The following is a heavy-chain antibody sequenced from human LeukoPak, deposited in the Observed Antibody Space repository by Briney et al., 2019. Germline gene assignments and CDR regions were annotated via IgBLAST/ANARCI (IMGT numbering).Heavy chain of an antibody. CDR2: ISSSGSNI. CDR3: ARADMATIAIDY. Sequence: GGSLRLSCAASGFIFSSYEMNWVRQAPGKGLEWVSYISSSGSNIYYADSVKGRFTISRDNAKNSLYLQMNSLRVEDTAVYYCARADMATIAIDYWGQGTLVTVSS. D-gene: IGHD5-24*01. J-gene: IGHJ4*02. CDR1: GFIFSSYE. V-gene: IGHV3-48*03.